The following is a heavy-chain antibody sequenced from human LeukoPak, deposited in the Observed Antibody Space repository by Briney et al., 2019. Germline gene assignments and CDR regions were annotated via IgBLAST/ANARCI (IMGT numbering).Heavy chain of an antibody. J-gene: IGHJ4*02. CDR3: ARARWVSGCYYFDY. D-gene: IGHD6-19*01. V-gene: IGHV3-7*01. CDR1: GFTFSGYW. CDR2: IKQDGSQK. Sequence: PGGSLRLSCVASGFTFSGYWMSRVRHPPGKGLEWVANIKQDGSQKYHVDSVKGRFTISRDNAKNSLYLQMDSLRAEDTAIYYCARARWVSGCYYFDYWGQGTLVTVSS.